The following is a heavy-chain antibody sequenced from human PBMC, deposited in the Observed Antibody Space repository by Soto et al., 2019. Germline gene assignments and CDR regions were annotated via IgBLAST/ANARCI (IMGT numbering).Heavy chain of an antibody. Sequence: GGSLRLSCAASGFTFSNAWMSWVRQSPGKGLEWVGRIKSKTDGGTTDYAAPVKGRFTISRDDSKNTLYLQMNSLKTEDTAVYYCTTDEDLRYFDPGAFDIWGQGTMVTVSS. V-gene: IGHV3-15*01. D-gene: IGHD3-9*01. J-gene: IGHJ3*02. CDR2: IKSKTDGGTT. CDR3: TTDEDLRYFDPGAFDI. CDR1: GFTFSNAW.